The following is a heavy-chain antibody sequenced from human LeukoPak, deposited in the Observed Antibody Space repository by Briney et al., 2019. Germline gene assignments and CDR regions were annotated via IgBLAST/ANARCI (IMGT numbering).Heavy chain of an antibody. Sequence: ASVKVSCKASGYTFTSYDINWVRQAPGQGLEWMGIINPSGGSTSYAQKFQGRVTMTRDTSTSTVYMELSSLRSEDTAVYYCARIDYDILTGSPWGQGTLVTVSS. CDR2: INPSGGST. V-gene: IGHV1-46*01. J-gene: IGHJ5*02. CDR3: ARIDYDILTGSP. D-gene: IGHD3-9*01. CDR1: GYTFTSYD.